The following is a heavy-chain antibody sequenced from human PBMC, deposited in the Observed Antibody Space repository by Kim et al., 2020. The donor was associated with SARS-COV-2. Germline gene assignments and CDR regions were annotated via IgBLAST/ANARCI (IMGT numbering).Heavy chain of an antibody. CDR1: GYTFTGYY. CDR2: INPNSGGT. V-gene: IGHV1-2*06. J-gene: IGHJ4*02. Sequence: ASVKVSCKASGYTFTGYYMHWVRQAPGQGLEWMGRINPNSGGTNYAQKFQGRVTMTRDTSISTAYMELSRLRSDDTAVYYCARIITGEQPNSPPDWGQGTLVTVSS. D-gene: IGHD7-27*01. CDR3: ARIITGEQPNSPPD.